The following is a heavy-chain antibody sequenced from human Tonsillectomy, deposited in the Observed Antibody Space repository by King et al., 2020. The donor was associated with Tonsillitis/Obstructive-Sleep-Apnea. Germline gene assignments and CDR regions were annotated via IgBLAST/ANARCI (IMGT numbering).Heavy chain of an antibody. Sequence: VQLQQWGAGLLKPSETLSLTCGVYGGSFSGYYWSWIRQPPGKGLEWIGEINHSGSTNYSPFLKTRVTISIDTSKNQFSLRLSSVTAADTAVYYCARVGVTIFGVVKAFDIWGQGTMVTVSS. CDR2: INHSGST. V-gene: IGHV4-34*01. CDR3: ARVGVTIFGVVKAFDI. D-gene: IGHD3-3*01. CDR1: GGSFSGYY. J-gene: IGHJ3*02.